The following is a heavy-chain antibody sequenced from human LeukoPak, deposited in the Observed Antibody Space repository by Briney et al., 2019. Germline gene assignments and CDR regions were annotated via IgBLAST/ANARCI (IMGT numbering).Heavy chain of an antibody. Sequence: SETLSLTCAVYGGSFSGYYWSWIRQPPGKGLEWIGEINHSGSTNYNPSLKSRVTISVDTSKNQFSLKLSSVTAADTAVYYCARGRGYCSSASCYARYFDLWGPGTLVTVSS. V-gene: IGHV4-34*01. CDR3: ARGRGYCSSASCYARYFDL. J-gene: IGHJ2*01. CDR1: GGSFSGYY. D-gene: IGHD2-2*01. CDR2: INHSGST.